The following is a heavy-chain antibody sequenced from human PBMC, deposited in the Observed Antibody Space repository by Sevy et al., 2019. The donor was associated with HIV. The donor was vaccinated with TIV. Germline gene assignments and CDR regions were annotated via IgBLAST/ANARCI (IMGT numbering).Heavy chain of an antibody. CDR3: ARKYHDTSGYPRYSMDV. V-gene: IGHV3-64*01. CDR2: ISGGGGNT. J-gene: IGHJ6*02. D-gene: IGHD3-22*01. Sequence: GGSLRLSCVASGFTFSIYGMHWVRQAPGKGLEYVSAISGGGGNTYYGTSVKGRFTVSRDNAKNTLYLQMGSLRAEDMAVYFCARKYHDTSGYPRYSMDVWGQGTTVTVSS. CDR1: GFTFSIYG.